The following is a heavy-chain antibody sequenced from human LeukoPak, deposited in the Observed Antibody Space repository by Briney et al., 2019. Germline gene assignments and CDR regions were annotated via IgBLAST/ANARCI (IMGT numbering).Heavy chain of an antibody. CDR3: ATRYFDL. J-gene: IGHJ2*01. CDR1: GFTFSNYW. CDR2: VKQDGSEK. V-gene: IGHV3-7*01. Sequence: GGSLRRSCAASGFTFSNYWMNWVRQAPGKGLEWVANVKQDGSEKYYVASVKGRFTISRDNAKNSLYLQMNSLRAEDTAVYYCATRYFDLWGRGTLVTVSS.